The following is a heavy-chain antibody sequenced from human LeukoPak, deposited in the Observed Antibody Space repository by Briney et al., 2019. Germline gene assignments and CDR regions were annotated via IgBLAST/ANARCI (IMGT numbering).Heavy chain of an antibody. J-gene: IGHJ4*02. Sequence: ASVNVSCKASGYTFTSYYMHWVRQAPGQGLEWMGIINPSGGSTSYAQKFQGRVTMTRDTSTSTVYMELSSLRSEDTAVYYCAYSGSPIYLDYWGQGTLVTVSS. CDR1: GYTFTSYY. D-gene: IGHD1-26*01. CDR3: AYSGSPIYLDY. V-gene: IGHV1-46*01. CDR2: INPSGGST.